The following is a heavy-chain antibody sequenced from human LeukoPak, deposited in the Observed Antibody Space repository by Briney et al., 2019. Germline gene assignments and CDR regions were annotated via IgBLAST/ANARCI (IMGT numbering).Heavy chain of an antibody. CDR1: GFTVSSNY. D-gene: IGHD6-13*01. CDR3: SIAAAGTSDY. J-gene: IGHJ4*02. Sequence: GSLRLSCAASGFTVSSNYMSWVRQAPGKGLEWVSAISGSGGSTYYADSVKGRFTISRDNSKNTLYLQMNSLRAEDTAVYYCSIAAAGTSDYWGQGTLVTVSS. CDR2: ISGSGGST. V-gene: IGHV3-23*01.